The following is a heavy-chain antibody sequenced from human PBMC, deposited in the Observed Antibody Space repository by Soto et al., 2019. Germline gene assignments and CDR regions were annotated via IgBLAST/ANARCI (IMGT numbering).Heavy chain of an antibody. Sequence: QITLKESGPTLVKPTQPLTLTCTFSGFSLSTSGVGVAWIRQPPGKALEWLALIYWDDDKRYRPSLESRLTITKDTSKNQVVLTMTNMDSVYTATYYCAYLPCSGGSCYWFSFSGMDVWGQGTTVTVSS. V-gene: IGHV2-5*02. D-gene: IGHD2-15*01. CDR1: GFSLSTSGVG. CDR2: IYWDDDK. J-gene: IGHJ6*02. CDR3: AYLPCSGGSCYWFSFSGMDV.